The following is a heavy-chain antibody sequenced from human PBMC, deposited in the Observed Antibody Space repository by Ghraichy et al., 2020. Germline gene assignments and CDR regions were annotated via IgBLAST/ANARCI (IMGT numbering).Heavy chain of an antibody. V-gene: IGHV3-23*01. CDR1: GFSLSNYA. J-gene: IGHJ3*02. D-gene: IGHD5-12*01. CDR2: SCSSGDI. Sequence: LSLTCAASGFSLSNYAMNWVRQAPGKGLEWVLVSCSSGDIYHAHSEKGRFTVSRDNSKNTLYLQMNSLRAEDTAIYYCARERAYSGYDWGAFDIWGLGTMVSVSS. CDR3: ARERAYSGYDWGAFDI.